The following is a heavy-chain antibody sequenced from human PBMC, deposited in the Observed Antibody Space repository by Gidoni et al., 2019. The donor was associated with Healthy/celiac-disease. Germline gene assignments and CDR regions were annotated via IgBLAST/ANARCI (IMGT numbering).Heavy chain of an antibody. D-gene: IGHD3-10*01. Sequence: EVQLVESGGGLVQPGRSLRLSCAASGFTFDDYAMHWVWQAPGKGLEWVSGISWNSGSIGYADSVKGRFTISRDNAKNSLYLQMNSLRAEDTALYYCAKDITGSGGAFDIWGQGTMVTVSS. CDR1: GFTFDDYA. CDR3: AKDITGSGGAFDI. V-gene: IGHV3-9*01. CDR2: ISWNSGSI. J-gene: IGHJ3*02.